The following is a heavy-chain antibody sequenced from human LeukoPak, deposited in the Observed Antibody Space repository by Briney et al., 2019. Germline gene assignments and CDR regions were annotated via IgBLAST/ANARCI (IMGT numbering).Heavy chain of an antibody. V-gene: IGHV5-51*01. D-gene: IGHD1-26*01. CDR2: IYPGDSDT. J-gene: IGHJ1*01. CDR3: ARGKAGATAEYFQH. Sequence: GESLKISCKGSEYSFTSYWIAWVRQMPGKGLEWMGIIYPGDSDTRYSPSFEGQVTISADKSIDTAYLQWRSLKASDTAMYYCARGKAGATAEYFQHWGQGTLVTVSS. CDR1: EYSFTSYW.